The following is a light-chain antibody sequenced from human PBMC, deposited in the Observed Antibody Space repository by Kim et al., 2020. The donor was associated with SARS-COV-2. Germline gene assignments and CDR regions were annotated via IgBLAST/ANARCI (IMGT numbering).Light chain of an antibody. CDR3: QAWDSSTYV. CDR1: KLGDKY. V-gene: IGLV3-1*01. Sequence: VSPGQKASITCSGEKLGDKYACWYQQKPGQSPVLRMYHDSKRPSGIPERFSGSNSGNTATLPISGTQAMDEADYYCQAWDSSTYVFGTGTKVTVL. J-gene: IGLJ1*01. CDR2: HDS.